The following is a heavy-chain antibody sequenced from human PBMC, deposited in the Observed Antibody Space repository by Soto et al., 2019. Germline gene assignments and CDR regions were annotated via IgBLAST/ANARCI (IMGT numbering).Heavy chain of an antibody. D-gene: IGHD2-21*01. CDR2: IKRKTDGETT. V-gene: IGHV3-15*01. J-gene: IGHJ4*02. CDR3: FTDRTYSPIDS. Sequence: EVQLVESGGGLVQPGGSLRLSCAASGFTFTNAWMSWVRQAPGKGLEWVGRIKRKTDGETTDYAAFVKGRFTISRVDSKNTLYLQMNSLKTEDTAVYYCFTDRTYSPIDSWGQGTLVTVSS. CDR1: GFTFTNAW.